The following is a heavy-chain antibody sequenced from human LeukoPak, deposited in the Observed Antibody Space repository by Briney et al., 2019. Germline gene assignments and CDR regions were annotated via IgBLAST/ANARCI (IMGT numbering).Heavy chain of an antibody. Sequence: PSETLSLTCTVSGGSISRGNYYWGWIRQTPGKGLQWIGNIDYSGTTYYNPSLKSRLTMSVDTFKNQFSLKMTSVTAADTAIYYCARTDDLPQCAFDMWGQGSKVTVSS. J-gene: IGHJ3*02. D-gene: IGHD1-1*01. V-gene: IGHV4-39*01. CDR1: GGSISRGNYY. CDR2: IDYSGTT. CDR3: ARTDDLPQCAFDM.